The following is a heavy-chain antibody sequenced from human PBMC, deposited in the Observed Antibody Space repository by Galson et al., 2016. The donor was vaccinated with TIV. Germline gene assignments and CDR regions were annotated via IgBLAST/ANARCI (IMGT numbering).Heavy chain of an antibody. D-gene: IGHD2-8*02. CDR2: ISGSGAAT. CDR1: KFTFSSYA. Sequence: SLRLSCAASKFTFSSYAMYWVRQAPGRGLEWVSLISGSGAATYYADSVKRRFTISRDNSENTLYLQMNSLRAEDTAIYHCARGNSLLLPLLYFDSWGQGTLVSVSS. CDR3: ARGNSLLLPLLYFDS. J-gene: IGHJ4*02. V-gene: IGHV3-23*01.